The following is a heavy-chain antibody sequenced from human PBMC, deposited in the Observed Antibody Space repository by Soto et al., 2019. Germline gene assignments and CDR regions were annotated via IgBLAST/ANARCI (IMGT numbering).Heavy chain of an antibody. CDR1: ENTFTNFF. J-gene: IGHJ5*01. CDR3: ARATYGDYNFLDS. Sequence: QGLLIQSGAEVRRPGAAVKISCKASENTFTNFFFHWVRQAPGRSLEWLGMVNPPFGVTKYEQRFTGRLSMTGDTSTSTLFLEMRGLTANDTAIYFCARATYGDYNFLDSWGQGTRVTVSS. CDR2: VNPPFGVT. D-gene: IGHD4-17*01. V-gene: IGHV1-46*01.